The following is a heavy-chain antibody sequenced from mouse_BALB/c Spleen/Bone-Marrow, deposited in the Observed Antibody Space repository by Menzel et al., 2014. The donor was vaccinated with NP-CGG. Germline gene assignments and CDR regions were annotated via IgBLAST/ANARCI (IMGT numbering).Heavy chain of an antibody. J-gene: IGHJ3*01. V-gene: IGHV1-15*01. Sequence: QVQLQQSGAELVRPGASVTLSCKASGDTFXDNEMHWVKQTPMHGLEWIGTIDPETGDTIYNQKFKGKATLTADKSSITAYMELRSLTSEDSAVYYCTEGGFAYWGQGTLVTVSA. CDR3: TEGGFAY. CDR1: GDTFXDNE. CDR2: IDPETGDT.